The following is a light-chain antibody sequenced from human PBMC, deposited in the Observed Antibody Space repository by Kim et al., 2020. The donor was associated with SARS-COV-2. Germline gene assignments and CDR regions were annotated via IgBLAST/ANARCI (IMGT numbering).Light chain of an antibody. Sequence: LSPGEIASISCSASQSVSSSYLAWYQQKPGQAPRLLIYGASSMATGIPDRFSGSGSGTDFTLTISRLEPEDFAVYYCQQYGSSPYTFGQGTKLEI. CDR2: GAS. CDR3: QQYGSSPYT. CDR1: QSVSSSY. V-gene: IGKV3-20*01. J-gene: IGKJ2*01.